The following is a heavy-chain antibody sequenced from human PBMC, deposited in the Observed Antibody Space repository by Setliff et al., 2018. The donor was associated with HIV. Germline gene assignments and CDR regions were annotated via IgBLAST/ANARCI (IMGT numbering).Heavy chain of an antibody. CDR3: AKANKIAVDAFDI. CDR1: GFTFSSYN. D-gene: IGHD6-13*01. V-gene: IGHV3-48*01. Sequence: GGSLRLSCAASGFTFSSYNMNWVRQAPGKGLEWVSYISSSSSTIYYADSVKGRFTISRDNAKNSLYLQMNSLRAEDTAVYYCAKANKIAVDAFDIWGQGTMVTVSS. CDR2: ISSSSSTI. J-gene: IGHJ3*02.